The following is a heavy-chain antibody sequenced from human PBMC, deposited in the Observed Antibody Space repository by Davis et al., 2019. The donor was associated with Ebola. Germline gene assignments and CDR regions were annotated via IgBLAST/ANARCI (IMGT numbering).Heavy chain of an antibody. CDR2: IYSGGST. J-gene: IGHJ4*02. V-gene: IGHV3-NL1*01. CDR1: GFTFSSYA. D-gene: IGHD3-22*01. CDR3: AKDSYDSSGYYCDY. Sequence: GESLKISCAASGFTFSSYAMHWVRQAPGKGLEWVSVIYSGGSTYYADSVKGRFTISRDNSKNSLYLQMNSLRTEDTALYYCAKDSYDSSGYYCDYWGQGTLVTVSS.